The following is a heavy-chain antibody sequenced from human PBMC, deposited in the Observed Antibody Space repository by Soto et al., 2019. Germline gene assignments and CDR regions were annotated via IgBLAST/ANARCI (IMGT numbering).Heavy chain of an antibody. Sequence: ASVKVSCKASGYTFTSYGISWVRQAPGQGLEWMGWISAYNGNTNYAQKLQGRVTMTTDTSTSTAYMELRSLRSDDTAVYYCARDRYCTNGVCSFYSYGMDVWGQGTTVTSP. V-gene: IGHV1-18*01. J-gene: IGHJ6*02. CDR3: ARDRYCTNGVCSFYSYGMDV. D-gene: IGHD2-8*01. CDR2: ISAYNGNT. CDR1: GYTFTSYG.